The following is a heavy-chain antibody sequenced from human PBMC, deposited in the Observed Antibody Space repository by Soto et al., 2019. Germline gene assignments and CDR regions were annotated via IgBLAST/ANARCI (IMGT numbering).Heavy chain of an antibody. Sequence: GGSLRLSCAASGFTFDDYAMHWVRQAPGKGLEWVSGITWNSGRLGYADSVKSRFTISRDNAKNSLYWKMNSLRAEDKALYYCAKDMAHSGYDYLRAVDIWGRGTMVTGSS. CDR2: ITWNSGRL. CDR3: AKDMAHSGYDYLRAVDI. V-gene: IGHV3-9*01. CDR1: GFTFDDYA. D-gene: IGHD5-12*01. J-gene: IGHJ3*02.